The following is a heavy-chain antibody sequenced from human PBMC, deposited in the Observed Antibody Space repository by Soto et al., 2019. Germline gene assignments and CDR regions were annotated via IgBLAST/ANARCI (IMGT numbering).Heavy chain of an antibody. CDR3: ARSRIAAAGTFCDY. CDR2: IYYSGST. Sequence: SETLSLTCTVSGGSISSYYWSWIRQPPGKGLEWIGYIYYSGSTNYNPSLKSRVTISVDTSKNQFSLKLSSVTAADTAVYYCARSRIAAAGTFCDYWGQGTLVTVYS. V-gene: IGHV4-59*01. J-gene: IGHJ4*02. D-gene: IGHD6-13*01. CDR1: GGSISSYY.